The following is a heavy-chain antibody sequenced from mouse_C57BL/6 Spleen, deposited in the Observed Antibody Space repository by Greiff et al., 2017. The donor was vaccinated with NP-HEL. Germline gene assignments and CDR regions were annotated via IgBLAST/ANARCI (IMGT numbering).Heavy chain of an antibody. Sequence: EVQLQQSGPELVKPGASVKIPCKASGYTFTDYNMDWVKQSHGKSLEWIGDINPNNGGTIYNQKFKGKATLTVDKSSSTAYMELRSLTSEDTAVYYSARSTYGNYAMDYWGQGTSVTVSS. CDR2: INPNNGGT. D-gene: IGHD2-10*02. V-gene: IGHV1-18*01. CDR3: ARSTYGNYAMDY. CDR1: GYTFTDYN. J-gene: IGHJ4*01.